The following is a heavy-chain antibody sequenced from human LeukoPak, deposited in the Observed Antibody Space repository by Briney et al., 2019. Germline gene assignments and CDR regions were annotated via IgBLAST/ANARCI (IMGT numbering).Heavy chain of an antibody. J-gene: IGHJ3*02. CDR3: ARPQDSSSWPYAFDI. D-gene: IGHD6-13*01. Sequence: SETLSLTCTVSGGSISSYYWSWIRQPPGKGLEWIGYIYYSGSTNYNPSLKSRVTISVDTSKNQFSLKLSSVTAADTAVYYCARPQDSSSWPYAFDIWGQGTMVTVSS. CDR2: IYYSGST. V-gene: IGHV4-59*08. CDR1: GGSISSYY.